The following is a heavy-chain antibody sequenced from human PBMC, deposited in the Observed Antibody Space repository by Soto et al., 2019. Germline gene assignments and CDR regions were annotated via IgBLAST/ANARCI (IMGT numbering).Heavy chain of an antibody. D-gene: IGHD3-10*01. Sequence: PGGSLRLSCAASGFTFSDYYMSWIRQAPGKGLEWVSYISSSGSTIYYADSVKGRFTISRDNAKNSLYLQMNSLRAEDTAVYYCARVVRRGSGRHGGSFFEYWGQGTLVTVSS. CDR1: GFTFSDYY. CDR3: ARVVRRGSGRHGGSFFEY. CDR2: ISSSGSTI. V-gene: IGHV3-11*01. J-gene: IGHJ4*02.